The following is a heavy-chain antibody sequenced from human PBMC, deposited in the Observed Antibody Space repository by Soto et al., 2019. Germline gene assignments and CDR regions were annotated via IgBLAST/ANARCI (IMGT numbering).Heavy chain of an antibody. CDR1: GGSITTTKYF. V-gene: IGHV4-39*01. CDR2: IFYTGSP. J-gene: IGHJ4*02. D-gene: IGHD2-2*01. Sequence: QLQLQESGPGLVKPSETLSLTCSVSGGSITTTKYFWSWVRQTPGKGLEWIANIFYTGSPYNSPSLRSRATISVDPSKNQFSLKLSSVTAADTAMYYCASLQVPRSFDYWGQGILVTVSP. CDR3: ASLQVPRSFDY.